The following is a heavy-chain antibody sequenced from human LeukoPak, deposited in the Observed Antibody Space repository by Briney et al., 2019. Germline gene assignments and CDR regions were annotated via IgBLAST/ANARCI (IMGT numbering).Heavy chain of an antibody. V-gene: IGHV3-21*01. CDR3: AKDREQDYGDYFAYYYYGMDV. CDR1: GFTFSDYS. CDR2: ISSSSSYI. D-gene: IGHD4-17*01. J-gene: IGHJ6*02. Sequence: GGSLRLSCAASGFTFSDYSMNWVRQAPGKGLEWVSSISSSSSYIYYADSVKGRFTISRDNAKNSLYLQMNSLRAEDTAVYYCAKDREQDYGDYFAYYYYGMDVWGQGTTVTVSS.